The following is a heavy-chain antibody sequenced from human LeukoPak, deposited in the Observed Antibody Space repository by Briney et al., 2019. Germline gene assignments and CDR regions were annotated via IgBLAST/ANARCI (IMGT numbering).Heavy chain of an antibody. CDR1: GFTFSSYA. J-gene: IGHJ4*02. Sequence: PGGSLRLSCAASGFTFSSYAMTWVRQAPGKGLDWVSAISGSGGTTYSADSVRGRFTISRDNPKNTLYLQMNSLRAEDTAVYYCAKGLINDWSALEYWGQGTLVTVSS. CDR2: ISGSGGTT. V-gene: IGHV3-23*01. D-gene: IGHD3-9*01. CDR3: AKGLINDWSALEY.